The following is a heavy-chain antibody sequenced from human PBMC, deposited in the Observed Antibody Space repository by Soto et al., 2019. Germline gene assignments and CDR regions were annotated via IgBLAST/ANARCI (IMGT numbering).Heavy chain of an antibody. CDR3: SRLVGATSSFDY. CDR2: ISIDGSRT. D-gene: IGHD1-26*01. CDR1: GFAFSTYA. Sequence: GGSLRLSCTASGFAFSTYAMSWVRQAPGKGLEYVSFISIDGSRTHYADSVKGRFTISRDNSKNTAYLQMNSLKTEDTAVYYCSRLVGATSSFDYWGQGTLVTVSS. V-gene: IGHV3-64*04. J-gene: IGHJ4*02.